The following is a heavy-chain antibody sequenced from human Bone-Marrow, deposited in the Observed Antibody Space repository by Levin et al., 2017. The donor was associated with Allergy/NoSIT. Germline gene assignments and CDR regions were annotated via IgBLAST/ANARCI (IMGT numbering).Heavy chain of an antibody. Sequence: GGSLRLSCVVSGFTFSRSGMHWVRQAPGKGLEWVAIISHDGKNKDYVDSVKGRFTISRDNSKDTVFLQVNSLRAEDTAVYYCGKDRTNSGFIDYWGQGTLVTVSS. D-gene: IGHD1-14*01. V-gene: IGHV3-30*18. CDR3: GKDRTNSGFIDY. J-gene: IGHJ4*02. CDR2: ISHDGKNK. CDR1: GFTFSRSG.